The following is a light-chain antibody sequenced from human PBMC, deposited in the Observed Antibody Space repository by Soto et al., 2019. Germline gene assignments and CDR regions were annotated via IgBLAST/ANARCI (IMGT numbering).Light chain of an antibody. CDR2: DAS. J-gene: IGKJ4*01. V-gene: IGKV3-11*01. CDR1: QSVRNY. CDR3: QQRTDWPPGLT. Sequence: EIVLTQSPATLSLSPGERATLSCRASQSVRNYLAWYQQKPGQAPRLPIYDASKRATDIPARFSGSGSGTDFTLTISSLEAEDSAVYYCQQRTDWPPGLTFGGGTKVQIK.